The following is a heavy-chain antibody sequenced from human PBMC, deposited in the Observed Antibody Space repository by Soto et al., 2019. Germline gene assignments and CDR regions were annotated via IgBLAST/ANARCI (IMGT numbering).Heavy chain of an antibody. J-gene: IGHJ4*02. V-gene: IGHV1-3*01. CDR1: GYTFASYA. D-gene: IGHD3-9*01. Sequence: GASVKVSCKASGYTFASYAMHWVRQAPGQRLEWMGWINAGNGNTKYSQKFQGRVTITRDTSASTAYMELRSLTSRDTAIFYCVTSDWAWWGQGTQVTVSS. CDR3: VTSDWAW. CDR2: INAGNGNT.